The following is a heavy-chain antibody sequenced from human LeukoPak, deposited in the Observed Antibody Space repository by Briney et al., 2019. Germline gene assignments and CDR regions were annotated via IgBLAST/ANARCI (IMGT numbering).Heavy chain of an antibody. CDR1: RFTFSSYA. J-gene: IGHJ4*02. V-gene: IGHV3-23*01. Sequence: PGGSLRLSCAASRFTFSSYAMSWVRQAPGKGLEWVSAISGSGGSTYYADSVKGRFTISRDNSKNTLYLQMNSLRAEDTAVYYCAKDRLATRTFDYWGQGTLVTVSS. CDR3: AKDRLATRTFDY. CDR2: ISGSGGST. D-gene: IGHD5-24*01.